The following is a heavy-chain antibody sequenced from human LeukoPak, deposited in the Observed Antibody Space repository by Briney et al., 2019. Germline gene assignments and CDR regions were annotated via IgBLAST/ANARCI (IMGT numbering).Heavy chain of an antibody. CDR1: GYTFTGYY. Sequence: GASVKVSCKASGYTFTGYYMHWVRQAPGQGLEWMGWINPNSGGTNYAQKFQGRVTMTRDTSISTAYMGLRRLRSDDTAVYYCARDSGERGSGSYLIAYWGQGTLVTVPS. V-gene: IGHV1-2*02. CDR2: INPNSGGT. J-gene: IGHJ4*02. D-gene: IGHD3-10*01. CDR3: ARDSGERGSGSYLIAY.